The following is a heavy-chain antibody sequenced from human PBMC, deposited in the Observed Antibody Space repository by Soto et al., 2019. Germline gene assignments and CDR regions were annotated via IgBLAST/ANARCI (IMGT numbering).Heavy chain of an antibody. CDR3: TREGPAPYGYYGMCV. CDR2: ISAYNGNT. Sequence: QVQLVQSGGEVKKPGASVKVSCKTSGYSFTTYGISWVRQAPGQGLEWMGWISAYNGNTNYAQKLQDRVTMTTDTATSTAYMELRSLRSDDTAVYYCTREGPAPYGYYGMCVWGKVSTVTVSS. V-gene: IGHV1-18*01. D-gene: IGHD4-17*01. CDR1: GYSFTTYG. J-gene: IGHJ6*04.